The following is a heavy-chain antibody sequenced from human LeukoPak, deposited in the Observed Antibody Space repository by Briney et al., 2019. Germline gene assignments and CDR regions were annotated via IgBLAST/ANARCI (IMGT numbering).Heavy chain of an antibody. CDR1: GGTLRSNA. V-gene: IGHV1-69*04. CDR2: IITILGTA. J-gene: IGHJ4*02. CDR3: ARGKGFVGHFDF. D-gene: IGHD3-3*01. Sequence: ASVKVSCKASGGTLRSNAISWVRQPPGQGPEWMGRIITILGTAEYAEKFQGRLTITADKSTSTVYMELSSLKSEDTALYYCARGKGFVGHFDFWGQGTLVTVS.